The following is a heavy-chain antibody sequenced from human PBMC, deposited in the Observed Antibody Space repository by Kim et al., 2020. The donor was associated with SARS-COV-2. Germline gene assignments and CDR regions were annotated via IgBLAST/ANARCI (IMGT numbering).Heavy chain of an antibody. CDR2: IRREGTT. CDR3: ATVEGSPSDN. J-gene: IGHJ4*02. Sequence: GGSLRLSCAASGFTLNDQQISWVRQATGKSLEWVSSIRREGTTYYGDSVKGRFTVSRDFSKHSLLLQMDSLRGEDAAVYFCATVEGSPSDNWGQGTLV. V-gene: IGHV3-23*01. CDR1: GFTLNDQQ.